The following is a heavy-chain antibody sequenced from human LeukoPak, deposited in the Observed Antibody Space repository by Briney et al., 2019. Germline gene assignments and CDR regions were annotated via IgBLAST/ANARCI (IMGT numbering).Heavy chain of an antibody. D-gene: IGHD6-13*01. CDR1: GYTFSGGYY. CDR3: AREGSSWSLAY. J-gene: IGHJ4*02. CDR2: INPNSGGT. V-gene: IGHV1-2*02. Sequence: ASVKVSCKAFGYTFSGGYYIHWVRQAPGQGLEWLGWINPNSGGTNYAQKFQGRDTMTKDTSISTAYMELTSLKSDDTAIYYCAREGSSWSLAYWGQGTLVTVSS.